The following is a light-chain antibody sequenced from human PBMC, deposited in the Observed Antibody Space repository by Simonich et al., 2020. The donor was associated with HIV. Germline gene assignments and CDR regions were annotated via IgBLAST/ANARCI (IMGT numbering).Light chain of an antibody. J-gene: IGKJ3*01. CDR1: PGISSY. V-gene: IGKV1-8*01. CDR3: QQYNSYSPIA. CDR2: AAS. Sequence: AIRMTQSTSSLSASTGDRVTITCRAGPGISSYLAWYQQKPGKAPKIRIYAASTLQSGVPSRFSGSGSGTDFTLPISSLQPDDFATYYCQQYNSYSPIAFGPGTKVDIK.